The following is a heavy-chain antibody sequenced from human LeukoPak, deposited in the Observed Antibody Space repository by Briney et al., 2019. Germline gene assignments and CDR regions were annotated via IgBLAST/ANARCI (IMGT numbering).Heavy chain of an antibody. CDR1: GFTFSSYG. CDR3: AKTAQTTRYVVVPAAMGY. V-gene: IGHV3-30*02. CDR2: IRYDGSNK. J-gene: IGHJ4*02. Sequence: PGGSLRLSCAASGFTFSSYGMHWVRQAPGKGLEWVAFIRYDGSNKYYADSVKGRFTISRDNSKNTLYLQMNSLRAEDTAVYYCAKTAQTTRYVVVPAAMGYWGQGTLVTVSS. D-gene: IGHD2-2*01.